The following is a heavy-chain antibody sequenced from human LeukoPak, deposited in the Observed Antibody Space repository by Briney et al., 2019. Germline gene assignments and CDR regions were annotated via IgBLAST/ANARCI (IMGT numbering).Heavy chain of an antibody. D-gene: IGHD1-26*01. CDR1: GFTFSDYY. V-gene: IGHV3-11*01. J-gene: IGHJ4*02. CDR2: ISRSGDSI. Sequence: AGGSLRLSCAASGFTFSDYYMIWIRQAPGKGREWLSYISRSGDSINYADSVKGRFTVSRDNAKNSLYLEVNSLRAEDTAVYYCATDILEVGATYYFGNWGQGTLVTVSS. CDR3: ATDILEVGATYYFGN.